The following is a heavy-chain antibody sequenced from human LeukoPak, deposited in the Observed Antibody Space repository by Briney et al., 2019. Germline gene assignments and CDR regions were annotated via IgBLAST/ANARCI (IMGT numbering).Heavy chain of an antibody. J-gene: IGHJ6*03. V-gene: IGHV4-34*01. D-gene: IGHD1-26*01. CDR3: AREEGSGSYFAYYYYMDV. CDR2: INHSGST. CDR1: GGSFSGYY. Sequence: SETLSLTCAVYGGSFSGYYWSWIRQPPGKGLERIGEINHSGSTNYNPSLKSRVTISVDTSKNQFSLKLSSVTAADTAVYYCAREEGSGSYFAYYYYMDVWGKGTTVTVSS.